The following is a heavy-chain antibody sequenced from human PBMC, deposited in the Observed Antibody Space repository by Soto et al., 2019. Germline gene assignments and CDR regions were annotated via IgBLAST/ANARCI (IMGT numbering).Heavy chain of an antibody. CDR3: ACPASYCGGDCSAN. D-gene: IGHD2-21*02. CDR2: IHLRSGNT. CDR1: GGSISSSSFY. Sequence: PSETLSLTCTVSGGSISSSSFYWGWVRQTPGKGLEWITSIHLRSGNTYYNPSLKSRVTISVDTSENQFSLTLTSVTAADTAVYFCACPASYCGGDCSANWXQGXLVXVSS. V-gene: IGHV4-39*01. J-gene: IGHJ4*02.